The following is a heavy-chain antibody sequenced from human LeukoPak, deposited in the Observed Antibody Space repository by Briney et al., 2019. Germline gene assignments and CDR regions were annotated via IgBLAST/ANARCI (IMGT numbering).Heavy chain of an antibody. V-gene: IGHV4-4*07. CDR1: GGSISNYY. Sequence: SETLSLTCTVSGGSISNYYWSWIRQPAGKGLKWIGHIYTSGSTIYNPSLKSRVTMSVDTSKNQFSLKLSPVTAADTAVYYCARETTLGYCSGGTCYSAYYFDYWGQGTLVTVSS. CDR2: IYTSGST. J-gene: IGHJ4*02. D-gene: IGHD2-15*01. CDR3: ARETTLGYCSGGTCYSAYYFDY.